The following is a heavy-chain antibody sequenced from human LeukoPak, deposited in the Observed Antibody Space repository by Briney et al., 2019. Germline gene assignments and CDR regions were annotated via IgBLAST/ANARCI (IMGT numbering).Heavy chain of an antibody. CDR3: ARTPELGNLRGAFDV. Sequence: PGGSLRLSCAASGFTFNDYAMHWVRQAPGKGLEWVSYINWNSRKIGYANSVKGRFTISRDNAKNSLYLQMNSLRAEDMALYYCARTPELGNLRGAFDVWGHGTMVTVSS. V-gene: IGHV3-9*03. CDR2: INWNSRKI. CDR1: GFTFNDYA. D-gene: IGHD7-27*01. J-gene: IGHJ3*01.